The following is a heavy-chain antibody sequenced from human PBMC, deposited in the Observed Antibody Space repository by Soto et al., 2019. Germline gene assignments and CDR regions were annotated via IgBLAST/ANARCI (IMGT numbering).Heavy chain of an antibody. CDR1: GGTFSSYA. V-gene: IGHV1-69*13. D-gene: IGHD2-21*01. J-gene: IGHJ6*02. CDR2: IIPMFGTA. Sequence: ASVKVSCKASGGTFSSYAFNWVRQAPGQGLEWMGGIIPMFGTANYGEKFQGRVTITADESTSTVYMEVSSLRSEDTAVYYCARGGEIPTTIRESDYYYGMDVWGQGTTVTVSS. CDR3: ARGGEIPTTIRESDYYYGMDV.